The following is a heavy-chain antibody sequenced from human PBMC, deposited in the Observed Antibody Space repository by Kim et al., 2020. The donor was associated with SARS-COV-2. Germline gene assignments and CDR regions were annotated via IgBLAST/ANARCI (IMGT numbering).Heavy chain of an antibody. CDR3: AKEHSSGWYVNSDFDY. CDR2: ISGSGGST. CDR1: GFTFSSYA. V-gene: IGHV3-23*01. Sequence: GGSLRLSCAASGFTFSSYAMSWVRQAPGKGLEWVSAISGSGGSTYYADSVKGRFTISRVNSKNTLYLQMNSLRAEDTAAYYCAKEHSSGWYVNSDFDYWGQGTLVTVSS. D-gene: IGHD6-19*01. J-gene: IGHJ4*02.